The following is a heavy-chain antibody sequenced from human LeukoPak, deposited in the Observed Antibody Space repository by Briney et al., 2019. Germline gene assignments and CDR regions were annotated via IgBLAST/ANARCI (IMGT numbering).Heavy chain of an antibody. CDR1: GGSFSGYY. CDR2: INHSGST. V-gene: IGHV4-34*01. CDR3: ASSPPSIAVAGPSGY. Sequence: PSETLSLTCAVYGGSFSGYYWSWIRQPPGKGLEWIGEINHSGSTNYNLSLKSRVTISVDTSKNQFSLKLSSVTAADTAVYYCASSPPSIAVAGPSGYWGQGTLVTVSS. J-gene: IGHJ4*02. D-gene: IGHD6-19*01.